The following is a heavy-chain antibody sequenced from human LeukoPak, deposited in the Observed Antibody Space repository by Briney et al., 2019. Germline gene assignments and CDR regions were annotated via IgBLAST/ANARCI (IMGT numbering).Heavy chain of an antibody. Sequence: PGGTLRLSCAAFGFTFSSYGMSWVRQAPGKGLEWVSAISGSGGSTYYADSVKGRFTISRDNSKDTLYLQMNSLRAEDTAVYYCAKGRWYVDYWGQGTLVTVSS. V-gene: IGHV3-23*01. D-gene: IGHD6-13*01. CDR3: AKGRWYVDY. CDR1: GFTFSSYG. J-gene: IGHJ4*02. CDR2: ISGSGGST.